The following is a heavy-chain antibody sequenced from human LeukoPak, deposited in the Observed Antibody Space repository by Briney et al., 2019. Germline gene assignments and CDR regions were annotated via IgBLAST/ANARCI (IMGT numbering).Heavy chain of an antibody. J-gene: IGHJ4*02. CDR2: IYYSGST. Sequence: KPSETLSLTCTVSGGSISSGGYYWSWIRQHPGKGLEWIGYIYYSGSTYYNPSLKSRVTISVDTSKNQFSLKLSSVTAADTAVYYCARLEGLRFLDHLGDYWGQGTLVTVSS. D-gene: IGHD3-3*01. V-gene: IGHV4-31*03. CDR1: GGSISSGGYY. CDR3: ARLEGLRFLDHLGDY.